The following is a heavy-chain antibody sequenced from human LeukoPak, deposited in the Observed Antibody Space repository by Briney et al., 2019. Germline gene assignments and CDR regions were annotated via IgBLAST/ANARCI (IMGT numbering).Heavy chain of an antibody. J-gene: IGHJ3*02. V-gene: IGHV3-23*01. D-gene: IGHD6-25*01. CDR2: ISGGGGRT. CDR3: AAQRLPLGAFDM. CDR1: GFTFSSYA. Sequence: GGSLRLSCAASGFTFSSYAMSWVRQAPGKGLEWVSGISGGGGRTYYADSVKGRFTISRDNSKNTLYLQMNSLRAEDTAVYYCAAQRLPLGAFDMWGQGTMVTVSS.